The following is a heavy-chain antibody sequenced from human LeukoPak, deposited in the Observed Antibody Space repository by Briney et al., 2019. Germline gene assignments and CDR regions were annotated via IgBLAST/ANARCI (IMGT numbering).Heavy chain of an antibody. CDR2: FHPEDGVT. CDR1: GYTLTELS. V-gene: IGHV1-24*01. D-gene: IGHD5-24*01. CDR3: AXAXYTSYPALDI. Sequence: ASVKVSCKVSGYTLTELSMHWVRQAPGKGLEWLGGFHPEDGVTIYAQKVEGRVTMTEDTSTDTAYMELTSLRSEDTALYFCAXAXYTSYPALDIWGQGTMVTVSS. J-gene: IGHJ3*02.